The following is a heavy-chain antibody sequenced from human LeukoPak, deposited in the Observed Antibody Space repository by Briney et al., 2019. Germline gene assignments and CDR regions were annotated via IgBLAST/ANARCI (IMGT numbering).Heavy chain of an antibody. J-gene: IGHJ3*02. CDR3: AKPSHPTYYDFWSGYPPYAFDI. CDR2: IWYDGSNK. D-gene: IGHD3-3*01. V-gene: IGHV3-33*06. Sequence: GRSLRLSCAASGFTFSSYGMHWVRQAPGKGLEWVAVIWYDGSNKYYADSVKGRFTISRDNSKNTLYLQMNSLRAEDTAVYYCAKPSHPTYYDFWSGYPPYAFDIWGRGTMVTVSS. CDR1: GFTFSSYG.